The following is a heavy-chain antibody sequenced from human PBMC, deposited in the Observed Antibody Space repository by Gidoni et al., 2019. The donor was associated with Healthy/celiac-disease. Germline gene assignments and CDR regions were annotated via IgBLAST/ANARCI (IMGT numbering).Heavy chain of an antibody. V-gene: IGHV1-69*01. CDR1: GGTFSSYA. CDR3: ARASCGGDCYFYYYYYMDV. Sequence: QVQLVQSGAEVKKPGSSVKVSCKASGGTFSSYAISWVRQAPGQGLEWMGGIIPIFGTANYAQKFQGRVTITADESTSTAYMELSSLRSEDTAVYYCARASCGGDCYFYYYYYMDVWGKGTTVTVSS. D-gene: IGHD2-21*01. CDR2: IIPIFGTA. J-gene: IGHJ6*03.